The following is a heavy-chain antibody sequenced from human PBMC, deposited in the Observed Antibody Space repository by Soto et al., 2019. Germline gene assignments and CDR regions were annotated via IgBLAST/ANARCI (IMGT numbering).Heavy chain of an antibody. J-gene: IGHJ4*02. CDR1: GFTISNAW. Sequence: PGGPLRLSCAASGFTISNAWMNWVRQAPGKGLEWVGRIKSKTDGGTTDYAAPVKGRFTISRDDSKNTLYLQMNSLKTEDTAVYYCTTDAPIGIVGATTKNYWGQGTLVTVSS. V-gene: IGHV3-15*07. D-gene: IGHD1-26*01. CDR3: TTDAPIGIVGATTKNY. CDR2: IKSKTDGGTT.